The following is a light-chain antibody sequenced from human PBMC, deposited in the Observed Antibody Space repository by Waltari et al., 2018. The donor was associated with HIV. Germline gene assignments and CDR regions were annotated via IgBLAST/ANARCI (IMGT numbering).Light chain of an antibody. CDR1: QSVSSSY. J-gene: IGKJ4*01. CDR3: QQYGRSSLT. Sequence: EIVLTQSPGTLSLSPGDRATLPCRASQSVSSSYLAWYQQKPGQAPRLLIYGASSRATGIPDRFSGSGSGTDFTLTISRLEPEDFAVYYCQQYGRSSLTFGGGTKVEIK. V-gene: IGKV3-20*01. CDR2: GAS.